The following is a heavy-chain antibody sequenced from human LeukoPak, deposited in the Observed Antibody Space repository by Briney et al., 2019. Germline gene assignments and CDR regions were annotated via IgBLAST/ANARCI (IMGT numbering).Heavy chain of an antibody. Sequence: PGGSLRLSCAASGFTFSDYGMHWVRQAPGKGLEWVAVISYDGSHKYYADSVKGRFTISRDNSKNTLYLQMNSLRSEGTAVYYCAKALWSSGWSGRGGFHYYYGMDVWGQGTLVTVSS. CDR3: AKALWSSGWSGRGGFHYYYGMDV. V-gene: IGHV3-30*18. D-gene: IGHD6-19*01. CDR2: ISYDGSHK. CDR1: GFTFSDYG. J-gene: IGHJ6*02.